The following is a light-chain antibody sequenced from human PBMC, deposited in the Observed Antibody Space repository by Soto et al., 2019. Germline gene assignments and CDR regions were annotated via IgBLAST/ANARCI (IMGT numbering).Light chain of an antibody. CDR1: QSVSSY. V-gene: IGKV3-11*01. Sequence: EIVLTQSPATLSLSPGERATLSCRASQSVSSYLAWYQQKPGQAPSLLISDASSRATGIPARFSGSGSGTDFTLTISSLVPEDFAVYYCQQRGNWPITFGGGTKVEI. J-gene: IGKJ4*01. CDR3: QQRGNWPIT. CDR2: DAS.